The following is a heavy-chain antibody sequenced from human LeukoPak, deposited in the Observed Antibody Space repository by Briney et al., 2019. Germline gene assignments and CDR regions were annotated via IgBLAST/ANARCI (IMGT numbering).Heavy chain of an antibody. Sequence: PSETLSLTCTVSGGSISSYYWSWIRQPPGKGLEWIGYIYYSGSTNYNPSLKSRVTISVDTSKNQFSLKLSSVTAADTAVYYCAKTAIIDDYGRTNWFDPWGQGTLVTVSS. CDR3: AKTAIIDDYGRTNWFDP. CDR1: GGSISSYY. CDR2: IYYSGST. J-gene: IGHJ5*02. D-gene: IGHD4-17*01. V-gene: IGHV4-59*01.